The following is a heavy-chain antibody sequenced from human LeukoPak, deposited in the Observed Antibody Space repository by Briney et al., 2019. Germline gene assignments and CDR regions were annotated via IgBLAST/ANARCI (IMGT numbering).Heavy chain of an antibody. J-gene: IGHJ2*01. CDR1: GFTFDDYA. D-gene: IGHD3-22*01. V-gene: IGHV3-9*03. CDR2: ISWNSGSI. CDR3: AKSVRYYYDSRDWYFDL. Sequence: GGSLRLSCAASGFTFDDYAMHWVRQAPGKGLEWVSGISWNSGSIGYADSVKGRFTISGDNAKNSLYLQMNSLRAEDMALYYCAKSVRYYYDSRDWYFDLWGRGTLVTVSS.